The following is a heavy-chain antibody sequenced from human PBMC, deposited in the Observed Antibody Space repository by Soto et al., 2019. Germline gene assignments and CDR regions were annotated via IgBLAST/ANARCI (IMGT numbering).Heavy chain of an antibody. D-gene: IGHD6-19*01. CDR1: GGPFGRNA. CDR2: IIPMFDTA. CDR3: ARPQGSGWRFNALDF. V-gene: IGHV1-69*01. J-gene: IGHJ3*01. Sequence: QVVLVQSGAEVKNPGSSVKVSCKASGGPFGRNAINWVRQAPGQGFEWMGGIIPMFDTANHAQKFRDRIMITADESTNTAYLELNNLRSEDTAIYYCARPQGSGWRFNALDFWGQGTMVTVSS.